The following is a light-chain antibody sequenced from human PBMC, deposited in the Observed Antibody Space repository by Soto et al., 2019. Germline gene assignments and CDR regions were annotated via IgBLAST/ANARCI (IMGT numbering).Light chain of an antibody. CDR1: QSVDSTF. Sequence: EIVLTQSPGSLSLSPGQRATLSCRASQSVDSTFFAWYQKKPGQAPRLVIYGASKRDTGVPDRFSGSGSGTDFTLTISRLEPEDLAVYYCQQYMSSVTFGQGTKVEI. V-gene: IGKV3-20*01. J-gene: IGKJ1*01. CDR3: QQYMSSVT. CDR2: GAS.